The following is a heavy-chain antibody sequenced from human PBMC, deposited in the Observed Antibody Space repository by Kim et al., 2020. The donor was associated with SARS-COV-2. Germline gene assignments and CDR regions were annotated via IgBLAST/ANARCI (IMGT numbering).Heavy chain of an antibody. V-gene: IGHV1-8*01. CDR2: MNPNSGNT. CDR1: GYTFTSYD. D-gene: IGHD3-9*01. CDR3: ARGLPGGYFVQDAFDI. J-gene: IGHJ3*02. Sequence: ASVKVSCKASGYTFTSYDINGVRQATGQGLEWMGWMNPNSGNTGYAQKFQGRVTMTRNTSISTAYMELSSLRSEDTAVYYCARGLPGGYFVQDAFDIWGQGTMVTVSS.